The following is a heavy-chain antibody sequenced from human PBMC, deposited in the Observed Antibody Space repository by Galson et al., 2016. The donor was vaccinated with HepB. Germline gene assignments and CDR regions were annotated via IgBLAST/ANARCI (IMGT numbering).Heavy chain of an antibody. CDR1: GFTFNTYA. CDR2: INQDGSEK. D-gene: IGHD1-1*01. V-gene: IGHV3-7*04. J-gene: IGHJ4*02. Sequence: SLRLSCAASGFTFNTYATTWVRQAPGKGLEWVANINQDGSEKHYLDSVRGRFTISRDNAKNSLYLQMNSLRAEDTAVYFCARAYQYTLDYWGQGTLVTVSS. CDR3: ARAYQYTLDY.